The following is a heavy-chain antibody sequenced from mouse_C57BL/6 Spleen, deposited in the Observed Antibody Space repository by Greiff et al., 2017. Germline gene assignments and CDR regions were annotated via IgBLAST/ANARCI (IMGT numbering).Heavy chain of an antibody. CDR1: GYTFTSYW. J-gene: IGHJ3*01. CDR2: IDPSDSYT. V-gene: IGHV1-50*01. D-gene: IGHD2-12*01. Sequence: VQLQQSGAELVKPGASVKLSCKASGYTFTSYWMQWVKQRPGQGLEWIGEIDPSDSYTNYNQKFKGKATLTVDTSSITAYMQLSSLTSEDSAVYYCSLYWFAYWGQGTLVTVSA. CDR3: SLYWFAY.